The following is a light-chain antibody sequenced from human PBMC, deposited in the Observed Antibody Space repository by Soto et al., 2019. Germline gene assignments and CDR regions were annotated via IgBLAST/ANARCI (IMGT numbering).Light chain of an antibody. V-gene: IGKV1-5*03. Sequence: DIQMTQSPSTLSGSAGDRVTITCRASQTISSWLAWYQQKPGQAPKLLIYKASNLKSGVPSRFSGSGSGTEFTLTISSLQPDDFATYYCQHYNSYSEAFGQGTKVDIK. CDR1: QTISSW. J-gene: IGKJ1*01. CDR3: QHYNSYSEA. CDR2: KAS.